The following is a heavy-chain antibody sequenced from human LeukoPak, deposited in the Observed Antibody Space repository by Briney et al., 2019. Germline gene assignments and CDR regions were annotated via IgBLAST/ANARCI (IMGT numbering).Heavy chain of an antibody. CDR2: VYHSGDT. Sequence: PSGTLSLTCAVSGGSISSRYWWGWVRQPPGKGLEWIGEVYHSGDTNYNPSLKSRVTISADKSNNQFSLRLNYVTAADTAVFYCAKGEERGSGTVHFFSWGQGILVTVSS. V-gene: IGHV4-4*02. J-gene: IGHJ4*02. CDR3: AKGEERGSGTVHFFS. D-gene: IGHD3-10*01. CDR1: GGSISSRYW.